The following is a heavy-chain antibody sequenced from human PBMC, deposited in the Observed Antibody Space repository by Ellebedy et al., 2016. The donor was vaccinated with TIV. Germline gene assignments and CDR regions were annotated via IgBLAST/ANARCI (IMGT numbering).Heavy chain of an antibody. J-gene: IGHJ4*02. CDR1: GGSISPYY. CDR3: ARDGGYYDSSGYYYYFDY. CDR2: VFYSGST. Sequence: MPSETLSLTCTVSGGSISPYYWSWIRQPPGKGLEWIGYVFYSGSTNYNPSLKSRVTISVDTSKNQFSLRLSSVTAADTAVFYCARDGGYYDSSGYYYYFDYWGQGTLVTVSS. D-gene: IGHD3-22*01. V-gene: IGHV4-59*01.